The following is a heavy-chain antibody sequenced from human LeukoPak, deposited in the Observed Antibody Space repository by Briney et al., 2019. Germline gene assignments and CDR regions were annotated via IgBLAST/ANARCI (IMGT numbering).Heavy chain of an antibody. CDR2: IYSGSST. J-gene: IGHJ4*02. CDR1: GFTVSSNY. D-gene: IGHD3-16*01. CDR3: ARERYDYIWGSYSH. Sequence: PGGSLRLSCAASGFTVSSNYMSWVRQAPGKGLEWVSVIYSGSSTYYADSVKGRFTISRDNSKNTLYLQMNSLRAEDTAVYYCARERYDYIWGSYSHWGQGTLVTVSS. V-gene: IGHV3-53*01.